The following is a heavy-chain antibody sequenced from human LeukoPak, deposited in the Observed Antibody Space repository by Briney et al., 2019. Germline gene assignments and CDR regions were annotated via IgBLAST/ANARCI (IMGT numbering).Heavy chain of an antibody. D-gene: IGHD3-3*01. CDR3: ARAVLRFLEWLPVLGGMDV. V-gene: IGHV4-34*01. Sequence: SETLSLTCAVYGGSFSGYYWSWIRQPPGKGPEWIGEINHSGSTNYNPSLKSRVTISVDTSKNQFSLKLSSVTAADTAVYYCARAVLRFLEWLPVLGGMDVWGQGTTVTVSS. J-gene: IGHJ6*02. CDR2: INHSGST. CDR1: GGSFSGYY.